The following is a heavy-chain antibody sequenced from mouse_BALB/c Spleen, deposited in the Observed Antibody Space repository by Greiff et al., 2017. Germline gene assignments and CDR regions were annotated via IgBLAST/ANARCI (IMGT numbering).Heavy chain of an antibody. Sequence: QVQLKESGPGLVAPSQSLSITCTVSGFSLTSYGVHWVRQPPGKGLEWLGVIWSGGSTDYNAAFISRLSISKDNSKSQVFFKMNSLQANDTAIYYCARNKNYRYWYFDVWGAGTTVTVSS. CDR2: IWSGGST. J-gene: IGHJ1*01. V-gene: IGHV2-2*02. CDR1: GFSLTSYG. D-gene: IGHD2-14*01. CDR3: ARNKNYRYWYFDV.